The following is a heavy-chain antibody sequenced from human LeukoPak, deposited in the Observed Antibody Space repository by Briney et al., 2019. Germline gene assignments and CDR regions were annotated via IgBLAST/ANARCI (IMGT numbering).Heavy chain of an antibody. CDR2: IYHSGST. CDR3: ARHLGGDNFDY. D-gene: IGHD3-16*01. Sequence: SETLSLTCAVSGYSISSGYYWGWIRPPPGKGLEWIGSIYHSGSTYYNPSLKSRVTISVDTSKNQFSLKLSSVTAADTAVYYCARHLGGDNFDYWGQGTLVTVSS. V-gene: IGHV4-38-2*01. CDR1: GYSISSGYY. J-gene: IGHJ4*02.